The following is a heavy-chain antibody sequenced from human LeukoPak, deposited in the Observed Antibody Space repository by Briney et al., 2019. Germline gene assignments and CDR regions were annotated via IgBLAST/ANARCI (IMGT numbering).Heavy chain of an antibody. CDR1: GGSISSHY. CDR3: ARVYCTNGVCYEFDY. V-gene: IGHV4-59*11. D-gene: IGHD2-8*01. CDR2: IYYSGST. J-gene: IGHJ4*02. Sequence: PSETLSLTCTVSGGSISSHYWSWIRQPPGKGLEWIGYIYYSGSTNYNPSLKSRVTISVDTSKNQFSLKLSSVTAADTAVYYCARVYCTNGVCYEFDYWGQGTLVTVSS.